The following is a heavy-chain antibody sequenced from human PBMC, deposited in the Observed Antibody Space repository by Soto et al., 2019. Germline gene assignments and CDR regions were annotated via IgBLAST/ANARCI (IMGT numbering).Heavy chain of an antibody. V-gene: IGHV1-18*01. CDR1: GYTFTTYG. CDR3: ARGPTDYYDNSGNYFLDY. J-gene: IGHJ4*02. Sequence: VQLVQSGAEVKKPGASVKVSCKASGYTFTTYGMSWVRQAPGQGLDWMGWISTYNGNTKYAERLQGRVTMTTDTTTSTVYMELRSLRSDDTAVYYCARGPTDYYDNSGNYFLDYWVQGTLVTVSS. CDR2: ISTYNGNT. D-gene: IGHD3-22*01.